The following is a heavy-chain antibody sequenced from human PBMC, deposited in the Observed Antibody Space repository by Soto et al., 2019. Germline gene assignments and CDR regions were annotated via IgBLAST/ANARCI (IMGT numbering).Heavy chain of an antibody. J-gene: IGHJ3*02. CDR2: ISSSSSYI. D-gene: IGHD3-10*01. CDR3: ARSAVVLYYYGNDAFDI. CDR1: GFTFSSYS. Sequence: VQLVESGGGLVKPGGSLRLPCAASGFTFSSYSMNWVRQAPGKGLEWVSSISSSSSYIYYAESVKGRFTISRDNAKNSLYLQMNSLRAEDKAVYYCARSAVVLYYYGNDAFDIWGQGTMVTVSS. V-gene: IGHV3-21*01.